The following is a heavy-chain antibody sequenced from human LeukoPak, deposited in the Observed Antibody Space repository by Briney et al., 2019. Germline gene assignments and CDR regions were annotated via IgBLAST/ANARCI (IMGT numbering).Heavy chain of an antibody. CDR3: AKDRVSSGWLRLFDY. Sequence: GGSLRLSCAASGFTFSSYWMSWVRQAPGKGLEWVANIKQDGSEKYYVDSVKGRFTISRDNAKNSLYLQMNSLRAEDTAVYYCAKDRVSSGWLRLFDYWGQGTLVTVSS. CDR2: IKQDGSEK. J-gene: IGHJ4*02. D-gene: IGHD6-19*01. V-gene: IGHV3-7*01. CDR1: GFTFSSYW.